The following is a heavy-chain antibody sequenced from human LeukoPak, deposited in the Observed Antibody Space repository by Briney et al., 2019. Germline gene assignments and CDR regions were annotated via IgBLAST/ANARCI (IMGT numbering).Heavy chain of an antibody. CDR1: GFTFDDYG. CDR2: INWNGGNT. D-gene: IGHD1-26*01. CDR3: ARGGSPPEALGDAFDI. V-gene: IGHV3-20*04. J-gene: IGHJ3*02. Sequence: PGGSLRLSCEASGFTFDDYGMSWVRQGPGKGLEWVSGINWNGGNTGYGDSVKGRFTISRDNAKNTLYLQMNSLRVEDTAVYYCARGGSPPEALGDAFDIWGQGTMVTVSS.